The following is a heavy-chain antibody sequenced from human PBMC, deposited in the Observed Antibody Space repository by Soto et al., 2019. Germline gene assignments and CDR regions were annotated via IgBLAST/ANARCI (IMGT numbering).Heavy chain of an antibody. CDR1: GFSFGNYA. V-gene: IGHV3-23*01. J-gene: IGHJ4*02. Sequence: ESGGGLVQPGCPLRLSCPAPGFSFGNYAMSWVRQAPGKGLKWLAGISGRAGTIYYADSAKGRFIFSRDNSHITLHLQMSSLRAEDTAVYYCANWGKSGSDYWGQGTLVTVSS. CDR3: ANWGKSGSDY. D-gene: IGHD3-16*01. CDR2: ISGRAGTI.